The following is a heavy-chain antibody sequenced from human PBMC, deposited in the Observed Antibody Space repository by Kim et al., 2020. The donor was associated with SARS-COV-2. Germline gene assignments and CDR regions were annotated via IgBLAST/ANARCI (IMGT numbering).Heavy chain of an antibody. CDR2: ISAYNGNT. D-gene: IGHD3-16*01. J-gene: IGHJ6*02. CDR3: ARDVNLNYDYYYYGMDV. CDR1: GYTFTSYG. V-gene: IGHV1-18*01. Sequence: ASVKVSCKASGYTFTSYGISWVRQAPGQGLEWMGWISAYNGNTNYAQKLQGRVTMTTDTSTSTAYMELRSLRSDDTAVYYCARDVNLNYDYYYYGMDVWGQGTTVTVSS.